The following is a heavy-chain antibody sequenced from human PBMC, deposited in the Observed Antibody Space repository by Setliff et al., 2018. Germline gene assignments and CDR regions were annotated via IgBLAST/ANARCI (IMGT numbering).Heavy chain of an antibody. Sequence: ASVKVSCKAFGYTFTDYYIHWVRQAPGQGLEWMGRVNPASGGTNYAQRFQGRVSMTTDTSTSTAYMELRSLRSDDTAVYYCARGYSSSWQSRMGFDPWGQGTLVTSPQ. D-gene: IGHD6-13*01. CDR3: ARGYSSSWQSRMGFDP. V-gene: IGHV1-2*06. CDR2: VNPASGGT. J-gene: IGHJ5*02. CDR1: GYTFTDYY.